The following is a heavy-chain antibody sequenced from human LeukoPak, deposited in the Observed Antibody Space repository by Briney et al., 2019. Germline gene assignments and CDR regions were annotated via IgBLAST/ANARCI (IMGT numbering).Heavy chain of an antibody. J-gene: IGHJ4*02. CDR3: AKEIRRRYYYDSSGYSPIVY. Sequence: GGSLRLSCAASGFTFSSYAMSWVRQAPGKGLEWVSAISGSGGSTYYADSVKGRFTISRDNSKNTLYLQMSSLRAEDTAVYYCAKEIRRRYYYDSSGYSPIVYWGQGTLVTVSS. CDR1: GFTFSSYA. D-gene: IGHD3-22*01. V-gene: IGHV3-23*01. CDR2: ISGSGGST.